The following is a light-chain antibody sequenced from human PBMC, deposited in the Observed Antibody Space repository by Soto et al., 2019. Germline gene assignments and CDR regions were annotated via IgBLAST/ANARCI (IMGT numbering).Light chain of an antibody. Sequence: DIQMSQNKSSLSASVGDRVTITCRASQSISSYLNWYQQKPGKAPKLLIYAASSLQSGVPSRFRGSGSGTDFTLTISSLQPEDFATYYCQQSYSTPRPFGQGTNVDI. CDR1: QSISSY. CDR2: AAS. CDR3: QQSYSTPRP. J-gene: IGKJ1*01. V-gene: IGKV1-39*01.